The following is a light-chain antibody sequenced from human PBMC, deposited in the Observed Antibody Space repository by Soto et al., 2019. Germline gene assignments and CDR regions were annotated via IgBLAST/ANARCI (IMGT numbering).Light chain of an antibody. CDR2: DDT. CDR3: GSWDGSLSPYV. J-gene: IGLJ1*01. Sequence: QSVLTPPPSVSAAPGQQVTISCSGSSATIGGNSVSWCPRLPGTAPKLLIYDDTRRPSGIPARFSGSKSGTSATLGLTGFPTGDEADDYWGSWDGSLSPYVFGNGTKVTVL. CDR1: SATIGGNS. V-gene: IGLV1-51*01.